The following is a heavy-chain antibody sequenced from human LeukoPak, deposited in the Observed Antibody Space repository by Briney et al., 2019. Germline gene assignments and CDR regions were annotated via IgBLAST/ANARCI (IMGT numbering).Heavy chain of an antibody. CDR1: GFTFNTYG. CDR3: ARSHMYGGYGEGI. D-gene: IGHD4-17*01. V-gene: IGHV3-48*04. Sequence: GGSLRLSCAASGFTFNTYGMNWFRQAPGRGLEWISYINSVGGTTFYADSVKGRFTISRDNGNNTLYLQMNSLRAEDAATYYCARSHMYGGYGEGIWGHGTVVAVSS. CDR2: INSVGGTT. J-gene: IGHJ3*02.